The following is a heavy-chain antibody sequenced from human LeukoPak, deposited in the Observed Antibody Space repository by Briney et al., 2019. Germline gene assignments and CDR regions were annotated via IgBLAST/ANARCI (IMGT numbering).Heavy chain of an antibody. Sequence: ASVKVSCKASGYTFTSYDINWVRRATGQGLEWMGWMNPNSGNTGYAQKFQGRVTMTRNTSISTAYMELSSLRSEDTAVYYCARGNYRAPSAEYFQHWGQGTLVTVSS. CDR3: ARGNYRAPSAEYFQH. V-gene: IGHV1-8*01. CDR1: GYTFTSYD. J-gene: IGHJ1*01. CDR2: MNPNSGNT. D-gene: IGHD3-16*02.